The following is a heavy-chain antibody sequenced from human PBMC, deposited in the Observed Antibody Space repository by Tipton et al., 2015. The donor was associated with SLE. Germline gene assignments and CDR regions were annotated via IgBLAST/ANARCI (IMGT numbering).Heavy chain of an antibody. CDR2: SYTSGRT. CDR3: AGKRGYKHLFDY. D-gene: IGHD5-24*01. V-gene: IGHV4-61*09. J-gene: IGHJ4*02. CDR1: GGSISSGSFS. Sequence: TLSLTCTVSGGSISSGSFSWSWIRQPAGQGLEWIGHSYTSGRTDYNLSLKSRVTISIDTSKNHFSLNLSSVTAADTAVYYCAGKRGYKHLFDYWGQGTLVTVSS.